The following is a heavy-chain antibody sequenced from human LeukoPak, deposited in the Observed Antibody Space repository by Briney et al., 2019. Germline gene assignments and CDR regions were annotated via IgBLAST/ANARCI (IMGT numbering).Heavy chain of an antibody. Sequence: PSETLSLTCAVYGGSFSGHYWSWIRQPPGKGLEWIGEINHSGSTNYNPSLKSRVTISVDTSKNQFSLKLSSVTAADTAVYYCARGPARSSSSDYWGQGTLVTVSS. CDR1: GGSFSGHY. CDR2: INHSGST. CDR3: ARGPARSSSSDY. J-gene: IGHJ4*02. D-gene: IGHD6-13*01. V-gene: IGHV4-34*01.